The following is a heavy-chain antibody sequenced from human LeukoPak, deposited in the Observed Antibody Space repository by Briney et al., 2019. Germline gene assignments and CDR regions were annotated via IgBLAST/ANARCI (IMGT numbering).Heavy chain of an antibody. CDR3: ARDKGYYYMDV. J-gene: IGHJ6*03. V-gene: IGHV4-39*07. Sequence: SETLSLTCTVSGGSISSSSYYWGWIRQPPGKGLEWIGSIYYSGSTYYNPSLKSRVTISVDTSKNQFSLKLSSVTAADTAVYYCARDKGYYYMDVWGKGTTVTVSS. CDR1: GGSISSSSYY. CDR2: IYYSGST.